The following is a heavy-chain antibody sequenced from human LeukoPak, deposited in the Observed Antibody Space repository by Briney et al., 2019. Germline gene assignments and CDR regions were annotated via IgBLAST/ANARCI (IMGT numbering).Heavy chain of an antibody. CDR2: IYYSGST. J-gene: IGHJ3*02. CDR3: ARGAVDFWSGRNTEGAFDI. V-gene: IGHV4-39*07. D-gene: IGHD3-3*01. CDR1: GGSISSSSYY. Sequence: SETLSLTCTVSGGSISSSSYYWGWIRQPPGKGLEWIGSIYYSGSTYYNPSLKSRVTISVDRSKNQFSLKLSSVTAADTAVYYCARGAVDFWSGRNTEGAFDIWGQGTMVTVSS.